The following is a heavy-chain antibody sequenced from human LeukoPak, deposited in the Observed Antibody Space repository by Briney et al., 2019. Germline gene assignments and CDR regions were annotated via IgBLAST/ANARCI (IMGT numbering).Heavy chain of an antibody. CDR2: INPNSGGT. V-gene: IGHV1-2*02. J-gene: IGHJ4*02. CDR3: ASRYCSGGSCFSGFS. Sequence: ASVKVSCKASGYTFTGYYMHWVRQAPGQGLEWMGWINPNSGGTNYAQKFQGRVTMTRDTSISTAYMELSRLRSDDTAVYYCASRYCSGGSCFSGFSWGQGTLVTVSS. CDR1: GYTFTGYY. D-gene: IGHD2-15*01.